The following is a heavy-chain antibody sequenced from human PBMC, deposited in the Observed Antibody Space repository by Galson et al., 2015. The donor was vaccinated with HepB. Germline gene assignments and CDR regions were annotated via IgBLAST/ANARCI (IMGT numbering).Heavy chain of an antibody. D-gene: IGHD5-24*01. V-gene: IGHV3-13*01. CDR1: GFTFSSYD. J-gene: IGHJ2*01. Sequence: SLRLSCAASGFTFSSYDMHWVRQATGKGLEWVSAIGTAGDTYYPGSVKGRFTISRENAKNSLYLQMNSLRAGDTAVYYCARRTSPRDGWPNWYFDLWGRGTLVTVSS. CDR2: IGTAGDT. CDR3: ARRTSPRDGWPNWYFDL.